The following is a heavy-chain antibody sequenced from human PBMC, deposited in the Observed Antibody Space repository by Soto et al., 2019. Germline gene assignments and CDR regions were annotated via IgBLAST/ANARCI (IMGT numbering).Heavy chain of an antibody. CDR1: GYTFTSYA. Sequence: QVQLVQSGAEEKKPGASVKVSCKASGYTFTSYAMHWVRQAPGQRLEWMGWINAGNGNTKYSQKFQGRVTITRDTPGSTAYMELSSLRSEDTAVYYCARSIVVVTALDYWGQGTLVTVSS. V-gene: IGHV1-3*05. CDR2: INAGNGNT. D-gene: IGHD2-21*02. J-gene: IGHJ4*02. CDR3: ARSIVVVTALDY.